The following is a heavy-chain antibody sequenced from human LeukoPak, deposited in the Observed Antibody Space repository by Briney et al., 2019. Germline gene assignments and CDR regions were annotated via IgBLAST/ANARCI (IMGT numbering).Heavy chain of an antibody. CDR2: ISVRSNYV. V-gene: IGHV3-21*01. CDR3: VRLRRNSDTSGFYYYYDF. CDR1: GFTFSSYS. D-gene: IGHD3-22*01. Sequence: GGSLRLSCAASGFTFSSYSMNWVRQAPGKGLEWVSSISVRSNYVYYADSVRGRFRISRDDARDSLYLQMNSLRAEDTAVYYCVRLRRNSDTSGFYYYYDFWGQGTLVTVSS. J-gene: IGHJ4*02.